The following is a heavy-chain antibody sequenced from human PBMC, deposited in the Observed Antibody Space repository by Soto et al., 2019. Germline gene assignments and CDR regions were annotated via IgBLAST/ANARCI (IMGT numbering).Heavy chain of an antibody. D-gene: IGHD6-13*01. CDR2: IDPSDSYT. CDR1: VYSFTSYW. J-gene: IGHJ6*02. CDR3: ARHGSIAADATYGMDV. Sequence: VESLKISCKCSVYSFTSYWISCVRHMPGKGLEWMGRIDPSDSYTNYSPSFQGHVTISADKSISTAYLQWSSLKASDTAMYYCARHGSIAADATYGMDVWGQRPAVNVTS. V-gene: IGHV5-10-1*01.